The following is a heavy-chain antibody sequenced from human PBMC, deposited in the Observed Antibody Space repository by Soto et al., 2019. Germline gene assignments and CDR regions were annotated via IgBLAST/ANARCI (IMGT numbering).Heavy chain of an antibody. CDR3: ARGVGWEPLDY. Sequence: ASVKVSCKASGYTFTAYGITWVRQAPGQGLEWMRWVRAYDGNTNYAEKLQGRVSMTTDTSTSTAYMELRSLRSDDTAIYYCARGVGWEPLDYWGQGTLVTVSS. V-gene: IGHV1-18*01. D-gene: IGHD1-26*01. J-gene: IGHJ4*02. CDR2: VRAYDGNT. CDR1: GYTFTAYG.